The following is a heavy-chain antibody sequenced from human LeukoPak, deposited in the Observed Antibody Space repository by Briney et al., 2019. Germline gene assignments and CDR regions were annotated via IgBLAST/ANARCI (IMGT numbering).Heavy chain of an antibody. V-gene: IGHV3-23*01. CDR2: IFGNGDTT. CDR1: GFTFSSYA. CDR3: AKRNTMVRGGPCFDY. Sequence: GGSLRLSCAASGFTFSSYAMNWVRQAPGKGLKWVSIIFGNGDTTYYADSVKGRFTVSRDNSKDTLYLQMNDLRPDDTAIYYCAKRNTMVRGGPCFDYWGQGLLVTVSS. J-gene: IGHJ4*02. D-gene: IGHD3-10*01.